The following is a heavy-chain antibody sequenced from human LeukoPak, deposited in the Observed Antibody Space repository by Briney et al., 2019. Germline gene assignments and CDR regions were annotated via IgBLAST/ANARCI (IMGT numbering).Heavy chain of an antibody. Sequence: PGGSLRLSCAASGFTFSSYAMSWVRQAPGKGLEWVSAISGSGGSTHYADSVKGRFTISRDNAKNSLYLQMNSLRAEDTAVYYCARSTYQLLPTNFDYWGQGTLVTVSS. D-gene: IGHD2-2*01. V-gene: IGHV3-23*01. CDR1: GFTFSSYA. CDR2: ISGSGGST. CDR3: ARSTYQLLPTNFDY. J-gene: IGHJ4*02.